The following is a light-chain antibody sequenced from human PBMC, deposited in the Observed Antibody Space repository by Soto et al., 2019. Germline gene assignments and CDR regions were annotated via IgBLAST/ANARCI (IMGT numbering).Light chain of an antibody. CDR3: QQYDNSPYS. J-gene: IGKJ2*03. Sequence: IVLTQSPGTLSLSPGERATLSCRASQSVNSRYFAWYQQRPGQAPRLLIYGAYTRDTGIPDRFSGSGSGTDFSLNISRLEPEDFAVYYCQQYDNSPYSFGQGTKL. CDR2: GAY. V-gene: IGKV3-20*01. CDR1: QSVNSRY.